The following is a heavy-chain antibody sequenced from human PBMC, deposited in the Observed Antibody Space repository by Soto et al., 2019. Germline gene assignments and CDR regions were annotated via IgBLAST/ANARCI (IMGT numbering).Heavy chain of an antibody. CDR2: ISGSGVST. V-gene: IGHV3-23*01. D-gene: IGHD1-26*01. CDR3: AKDGVQSEGPTTVDY. CDR1: GFTFSSYV. Sequence: GGSLRLSCAASGFTFSSYVMNWVRQAPGKGLEWVSAISGSGVSTYYADSVKGRFTISRDNSKNTLHLQMNSLRVEDTAIYYCAKDGVQSEGPTTVDYWGQGTLVTVSS. J-gene: IGHJ4*02.